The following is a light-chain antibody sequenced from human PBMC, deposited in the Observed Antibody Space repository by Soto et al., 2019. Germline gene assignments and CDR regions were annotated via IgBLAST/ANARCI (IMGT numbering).Light chain of an antibody. CDR2: RNN. CDR3: AAWDYSLSGYWV. CDR1: SSNIGRNY. J-gene: IGLJ3*02. V-gene: IGLV1-47*01. Sequence: QSVLSQPPSASGTPGQRVTISCSGSSSNIGRNYVYWYQQVPGTAPKLLIFRNNQRPSGVHDRFSGSKSGTSASLAISGLRSEDEADYFCAAWDYSLSGYWVFGGGTKLTVL.